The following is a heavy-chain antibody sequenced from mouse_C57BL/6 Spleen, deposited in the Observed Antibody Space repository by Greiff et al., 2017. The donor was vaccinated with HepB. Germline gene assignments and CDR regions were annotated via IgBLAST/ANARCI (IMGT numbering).Heavy chain of an antibody. CDR2: IDPENGDT. V-gene: IGHV14-4*01. D-gene: IGHD1-1*01. J-gene: IGHJ2*01. Sequence: EVQLQQSGAELVRPGASVKLSCTASGFNIKDDYMHWVKQRPEQGLEWIGWIDPENGDTEYASKFQGKATITADTSSNTAYLQLSSLTSEDTAVYYCTTDRRNYGSSFDYWGQGTTLTVSS. CDR1: GFNIKDDY. CDR3: TTDRRNYGSSFDY.